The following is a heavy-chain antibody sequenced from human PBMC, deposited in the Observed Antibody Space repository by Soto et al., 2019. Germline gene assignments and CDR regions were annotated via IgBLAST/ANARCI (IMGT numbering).Heavy chain of an antibody. Sequence: LSLTCTVSGGSISSYYWSWIRQPPGKGLEWIGYIYYSGSTNYNPSLKSRVTISVDTSKNQFSLKLSSVTAADTAVYYYARGRGGGYYYYYMDVWGKGTTVTVSS. V-gene: IGHV4-59*01. CDR3: ARGRGGGYYYYYMDV. D-gene: IGHD2-15*01. CDR2: IYYSGST. CDR1: GGSISSYY. J-gene: IGHJ6*03.